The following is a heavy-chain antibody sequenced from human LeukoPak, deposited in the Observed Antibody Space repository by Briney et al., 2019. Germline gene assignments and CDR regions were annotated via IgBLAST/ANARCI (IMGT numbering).Heavy chain of an antibody. CDR1: GGTFSSYA. V-gene: IGHV1-69*01. CDR3: ARDRTYGDYVGPFDY. CDR2: IIPIFGTA. Sequence: GSSVKVSCKASGGTFSSYAISWVRQAPGQGLEWMGGIIPIFGTANYAQKFQGRVTITADESTSTAYMELSSLRSEDTAVYYRARDRTYGDYVGPFDYWGQGTLVTVSS. D-gene: IGHD4-17*01. J-gene: IGHJ4*02.